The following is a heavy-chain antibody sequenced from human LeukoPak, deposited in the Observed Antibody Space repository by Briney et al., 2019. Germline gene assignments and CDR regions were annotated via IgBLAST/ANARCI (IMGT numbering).Heavy chain of an antibody. J-gene: IGHJ3*02. CDR2: IYYSGST. CDR1: GGSISSGGYY. Sequence: SQTLSLTCTVSGGSISSGGYYWSWIRQPPGKGLEWIGYIYYSGSTNYNPSLKSRVTISVDTSKNQFSLKLSSVTAADTAVYYCAREGVGATTAAFDIWGQGTMVTVSS. CDR3: AREGVGATTAAFDI. V-gene: IGHV4-61*08. D-gene: IGHD1-26*01.